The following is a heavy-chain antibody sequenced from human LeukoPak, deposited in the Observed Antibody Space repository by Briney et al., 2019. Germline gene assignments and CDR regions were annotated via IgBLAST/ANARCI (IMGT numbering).Heavy chain of an antibody. CDR2: ISAYNGNT. Sequence: GASVKVSCKASGYTFTSYGTSWVRQAPGQGLEWMGWISAYNGNTKYSQKFQGRVTITRDTSASTAYMELSSLRSEDTAVYYCARPLDDSSGYNWFDPWGQGTLVTVSS. D-gene: IGHD3-22*01. CDR1: GYTFTSYG. CDR3: ARPLDDSSGYNWFDP. J-gene: IGHJ5*02. V-gene: IGHV1-18*01.